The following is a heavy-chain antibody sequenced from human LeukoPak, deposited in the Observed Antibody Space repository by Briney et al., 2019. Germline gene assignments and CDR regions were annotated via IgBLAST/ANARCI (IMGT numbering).Heavy chain of an antibody. CDR3: ARGGAGFRLAGWFDP. CDR1: GGSISSYY. Sequence: SETLSLTCTVSGGSISSYYWSWIRQPPGKGLEWIGYIYYSGSTNYNPSLKSRVTMSVDTSKNQFSLKLSSVTAADTAVYYCARGGAGFRLAGWFDPWGQGTLVTVSS. CDR2: IYYSGST. J-gene: IGHJ5*02. D-gene: IGHD6-19*01. V-gene: IGHV4-59*01.